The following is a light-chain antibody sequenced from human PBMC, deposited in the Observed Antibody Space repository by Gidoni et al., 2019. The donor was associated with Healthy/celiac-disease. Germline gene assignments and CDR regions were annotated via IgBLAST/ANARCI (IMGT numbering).Light chain of an antibody. Sequence: AIRMTQSPSSLSASTGARVTITCRASQGISSYLAWYQQKPGKAPKLLIYAASTLQSGVPSRFRGSGSGTDFTLTISCLQSEDFATYYCQQYYSYPPTFGQGIKLEI. CDR3: QQYYSYPPT. V-gene: IGKV1-8*01. J-gene: IGKJ2*01. CDR2: AAS. CDR1: QGISSY.